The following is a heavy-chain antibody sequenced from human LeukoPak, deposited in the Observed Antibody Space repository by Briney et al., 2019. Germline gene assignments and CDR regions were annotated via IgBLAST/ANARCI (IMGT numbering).Heavy chain of an antibody. CDR2: MNPNSGNT. J-gene: IGHJ5*02. Sequence: GASLKVSCKASGYSFTNYGFTWVRQAPGQGREWMGWMNPNSGNTGYAQKFQGRGTMTRNTSISTAYMELSSLRSEDTAVYYCARRAPYRYYYGSGNPFDPWGQGTLVTVSS. CDR1: GYSFTNYG. D-gene: IGHD3-10*01. V-gene: IGHV1-8*01. CDR3: ARRAPYRYYYGSGNPFDP.